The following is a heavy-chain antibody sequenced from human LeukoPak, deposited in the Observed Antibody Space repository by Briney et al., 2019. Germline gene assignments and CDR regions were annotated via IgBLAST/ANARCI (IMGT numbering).Heavy chain of an antibody. D-gene: IGHD5-12*01. V-gene: IGHV1-3*01. CDR1: GYTFSNYA. CDR2: INASNGDT. CDR3: ARGIWSDHLVAYFLDP. J-gene: IGHJ5*02. Sequence: ASVKVSCKASGYTFSNYAIHWVRQAPGQGLEWMGWINASNGDTKYSQNLRGRVTITRDTSASIVYMELSSLRSEDTAVYYCARGIWSDHLVAYFLDPWGQGTLVTVSS.